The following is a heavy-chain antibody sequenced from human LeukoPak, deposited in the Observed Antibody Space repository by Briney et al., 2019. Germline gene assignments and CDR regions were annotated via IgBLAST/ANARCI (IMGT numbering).Heavy chain of an antibody. V-gene: IGHV3-53*01. CDR3: ARDLLGYYYYMDV. J-gene: IGHJ6*03. CDR2: IYANGST. Sequence: PGGSLRLSCAASGFTLRVNYMTWVRQAPGKGLEWVSVIYANGSTYYPDSVKGRFTISRDNARNTLYLQMNSLRAEDTAVYYCARDLLGYYYYMDVWGKGTTATVSS. CDR1: GFTLRVNY.